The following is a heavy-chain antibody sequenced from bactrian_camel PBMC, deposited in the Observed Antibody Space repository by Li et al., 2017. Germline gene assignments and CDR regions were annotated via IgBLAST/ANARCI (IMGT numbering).Heavy chain of an antibody. D-gene: IGHD2*01. Sequence: VQLVESGGGLVQPGGSLTLSCAASGFTGTSHCMGWFRQAPGKEREAVAAIGPDGCTNYADSVKGRFTISQDNAKNTVSLQMNSLKPEDTAMYYCAAGVVTPALCSVYQNVFEYWGKGTQVTVS. V-gene: IGHV3S53*01. J-gene: IGHJ7*01. CDR1: GFTGTSHC. CDR2: IGPDGCT.